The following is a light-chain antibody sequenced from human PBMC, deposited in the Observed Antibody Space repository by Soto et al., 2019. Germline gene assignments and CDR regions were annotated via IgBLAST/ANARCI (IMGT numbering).Light chain of an antibody. CDR2: AAY. Sequence: IQLTQSPSSLSAFIGDRVTITCRASQDISSYLAWYQQKPGKAPKVLIFAAYTLQTGVPSRFSGSGSGTDFTLTINSLQPEDFATYHCQQLSSLPYTFGQGTRLEIK. V-gene: IGKV1-9*01. CDR3: QQLSSLPYT. CDR1: QDISSY. J-gene: IGKJ2*01.